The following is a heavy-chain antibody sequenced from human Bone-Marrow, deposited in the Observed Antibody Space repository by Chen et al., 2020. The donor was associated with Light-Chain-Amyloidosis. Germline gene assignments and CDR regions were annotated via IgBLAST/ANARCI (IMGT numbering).Heavy chain of an antibody. D-gene: IGHD5-18*01. Sequence: QVQLVESGGGVVQPGRSLRLSCVASGFTFSSYGIFWVRQAPGKGLEWVALISYDANRDFYADSVKGRFTVSRDNSKNTLYLQMNSLRIEDTAVYYCATEGRDPGYSYGYLDYWGQGTLVTVSS. CDR3: ATEGRDPGYSYGYLDY. CDR2: ISYDANRD. V-gene: IGHV3-30*03. CDR1: GFTFSSYG. J-gene: IGHJ4*02.